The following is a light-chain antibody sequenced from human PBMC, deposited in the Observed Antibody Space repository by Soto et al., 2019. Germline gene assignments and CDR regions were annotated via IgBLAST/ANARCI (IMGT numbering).Light chain of an antibody. Sequence: QPVLTQPASVSGSPGQSITISCTGTSSDVGGYNYVSWYQQHPGKAPKLMIYDVSNRPSGVSNRFSGSKSGNTASLTISGLQAEDEADYYCSSYTSSSTVLVFGGGTKLTVL. CDR3: SSYTSSSTVLV. CDR2: DVS. V-gene: IGLV2-14*01. CDR1: SSDVGGYNY. J-gene: IGLJ2*01.